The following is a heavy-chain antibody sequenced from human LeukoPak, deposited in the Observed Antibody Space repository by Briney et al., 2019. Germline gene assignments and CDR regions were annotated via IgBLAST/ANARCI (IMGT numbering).Heavy chain of an antibody. J-gene: IGHJ3*02. CDR2: TYLGGSDT. Sequence: LGESLKISCKGSGNSFTTYWIGWVRKMSGKGLEWMGITYLGGSDTRYIPSFQGQVTISADKSISTAYLHWSSLKASDTAMYYCVRPASSGYSPDVFATWGQGTLVTVSS. CDR1: GNSFTTYW. V-gene: IGHV5-51*01. D-gene: IGHD3-22*01. CDR3: VRPASSGYSPDVFAT.